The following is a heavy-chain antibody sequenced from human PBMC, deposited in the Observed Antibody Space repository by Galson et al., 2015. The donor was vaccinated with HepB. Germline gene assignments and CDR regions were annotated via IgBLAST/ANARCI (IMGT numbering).Heavy chain of an antibody. V-gene: IGHV3-23*01. CDR3: AKKEEGARASRGGADY. CDR2: ISGSGGST. D-gene: IGHD3-16*01. Sequence: SLRLSCAASGFTFSSYAMSWVRQAPGKGLEWVSAISGSGGSTYYADSVKGRFTISRDNSKNTLYLQMNSLRAEDTAVYYCAKKEEGARASRGGADYWGQGTLVTVSS. CDR1: GFTFSSYA. J-gene: IGHJ4*02.